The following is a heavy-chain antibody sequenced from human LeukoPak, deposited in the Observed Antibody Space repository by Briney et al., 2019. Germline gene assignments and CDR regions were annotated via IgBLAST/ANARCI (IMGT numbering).Heavy chain of an antibody. D-gene: IGHD5-24*01. CDR3: ARGSVEMATIRGEYYFDY. CDR1: GGSISSGGYY. CDR2: IYYSGST. J-gene: IGHJ4*02. Sequence: SETLSLTCTVSGGSISSGGYYWSWLRQHPGKGLEWIGYIYYSGSTYYNPSLKSRVTISVDTSKNQFSLKLSSVTAADTAVYYCARGSVEMATIRGEYYFDYWGQGTLVTVSS. V-gene: IGHV4-31*03.